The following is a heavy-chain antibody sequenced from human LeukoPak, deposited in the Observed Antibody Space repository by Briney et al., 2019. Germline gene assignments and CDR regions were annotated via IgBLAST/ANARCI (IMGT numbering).Heavy chain of an antibody. CDR2: INSDGSST. CDR3: ARTRYCSGGSCYAPSWFDP. CDR1: GFTFSSYW. Sequence: GGSLRLSCAASGFTFSSYWMHWVRQAPGKGLVWVSRINSDGSSTSYADSVKGRFTISRDNSKNTLYLQMNSLRAEDTAVYYCARTRYCSGGSCYAPSWFDPWGQGTLVTVSS. V-gene: IGHV3-74*01. D-gene: IGHD2-15*01. J-gene: IGHJ5*02.